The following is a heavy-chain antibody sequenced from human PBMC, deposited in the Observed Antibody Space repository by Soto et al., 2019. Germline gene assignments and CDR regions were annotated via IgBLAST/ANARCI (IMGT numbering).Heavy chain of an antibody. CDR1: GFSFSDHY. CDR3: ARVDRSYYFDY. Sequence: EVQLVESGGGLVQPGGSLRLSCAASGFSFSDHYMDWVRQAPGKGLEWVGRTRNKANSYTTEYAASVKGRFVISRDDSKNSLYLQMNSLISEDTAVYYCARVDRSYYFDYWGQGTLVTVSS. CDR2: TRNKANSYTT. J-gene: IGHJ4*02. V-gene: IGHV3-72*01. D-gene: IGHD3-9*01.